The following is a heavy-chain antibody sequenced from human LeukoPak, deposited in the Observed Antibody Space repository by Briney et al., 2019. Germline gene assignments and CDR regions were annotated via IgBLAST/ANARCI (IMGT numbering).Heavy chain of an antibody. Sequence: SVKVSCKASGGTFSSYAISWVRQAPGQGLEWMGGIIPIFGTANYAQKFQGRVTITADESTTTAYMELSSLRSEDTAVYYCARGCTNGVCYGSFDYWGQGTLVTVSS. CDR2: IIPIFGTA. CDR3: ARGCTNGVCYGSFDY. D-gene: IGHD2-8*01. J-gene: IGHJ4*02. CDR1: GGTFSSYA. V-gene: IGHV1-69*01.